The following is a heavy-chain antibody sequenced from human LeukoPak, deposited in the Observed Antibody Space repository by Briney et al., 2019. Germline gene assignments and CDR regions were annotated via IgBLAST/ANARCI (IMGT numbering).Heavy chain of an antibody. CDR3: ARDPSGYDYFDY. D-gene: IGHD5-12*01. V-gene: IGHV3-7*05. Sequence: PGGSLRLSCAASGFTFYNYWMSWVRQAPGKGLECVARIKQDGSDKNYVDSVKGRFTISRDNAKSSLYLQMNSLRAEDTALYYCARDPSGYDYFDYWGQGNLVTVSS. J-gene: IGHJ4*02. CDR1: GFTFYNYW. CDR2: IKQDGSDK.